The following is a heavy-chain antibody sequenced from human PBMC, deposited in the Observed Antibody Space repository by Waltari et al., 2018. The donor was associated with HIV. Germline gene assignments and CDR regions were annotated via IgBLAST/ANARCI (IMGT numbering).Heavy chain of an antibody. D-gene: IGHD4-17*01. CDR1: GYTFTGYY. Sequence: QAQIVQPGAEVKKPGASVKVACKAAGYTFTGYYMHWARQGPGQGLEWMGWINPNSGGTNYAQKFQGRVTMTRDTSISTAYMELTRLRSDDTAVYYCAREPSLTTAYDYWGQGTLVTVSS. V-gene: IGHV1-2*02. CDR2: INPNSGGT. CDR3: AREPSLTTAYDY. J-gene: IGHJ4*02.